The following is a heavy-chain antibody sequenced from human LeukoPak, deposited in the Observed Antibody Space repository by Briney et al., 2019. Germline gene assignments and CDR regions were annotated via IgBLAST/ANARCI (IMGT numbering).Heavy chain of an antibody. Sequence: GGSLRLSCAASGFTFSSSAMSWVRQAPGQGLEWVSAISGSGGSTYYADSVKGPFTISRANSKNTLYLQMNSQRADDTAVYYCAKERGSGSYYDYYYYMDVWGKGTTVTVPS. D-gene: IGHD3-10*01. J-gene: IGHJ6*03. CDR3: AKERGSGSYYDYYYYMDV. CDR1: GFTFSSSA. V-gene: IGHV3-23*01. CDR2: ISGSGGST.